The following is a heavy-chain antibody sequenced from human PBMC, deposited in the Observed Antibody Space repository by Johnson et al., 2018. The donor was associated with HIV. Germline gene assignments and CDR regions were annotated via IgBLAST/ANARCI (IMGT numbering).Heavy chain of an antibody. Sequence: QVQLVESGGGVVQPGRSLRLSCAASGFTFSSYAMHWVRQAPGKGLEWVAFIRYDGSNKYYADSVKGRFTISRDNSKNTLYLQMNSLRAEDTAVYYCARESGSSGAFDIWGQGTMVTVSS. CDR3: ARESGSSGAFDI. V-gene: IGHV3-30*04. CDR2: IRYDGSNK. J-gene: IGHJ3*02. D-gene: IGHD1-26*01. CDR1: GFTFSSYA.